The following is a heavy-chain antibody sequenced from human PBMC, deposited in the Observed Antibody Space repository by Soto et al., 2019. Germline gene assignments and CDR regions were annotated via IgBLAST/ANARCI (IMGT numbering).Heavy chain of an antibody. CDR2: ISGSGGST. CDR3: AKGGRGYCWYILGDY. J-gene: IGHJ4*02. V-gene: IGHV3-23*01. Sequence: EVPLLESGGGLVQPGGSLRLSCAASGFTFSSYAMSWVRQAPGKGLEWVSAISGSGGSTYYADSVKGRFTISRDNSKYTRYLQMNGLRAEYTAVYYCAKGGRGYCWYILGDYWGEGTLVTVSS. D-gene: IGHD5-18*01. CDR1: GFTFSSYA.